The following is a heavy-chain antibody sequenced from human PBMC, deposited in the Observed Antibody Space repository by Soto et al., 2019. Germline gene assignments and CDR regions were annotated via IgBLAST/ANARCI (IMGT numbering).Heavy chain of an antibody. CDR1: VGSISSSSYY. J-gene: IGHJ5*02. D-gene: IGHD3-10*01. Sequence: QLQLQESGPGLVKPSETLSLTCTVSVGSISSSSYYWGWIRQPPGKGLEWIGSIYYSGSTYNSPSLKSRVTISVGTSKNHISLKLSSVSAADTAVYYCASFYYGSGSYDAWFDLWGQGSLVTVSS. CDR2: IYYSGST. CDR3: ASFYYGSGSYDAWFDL. V-gene: IGHV4-39*02.